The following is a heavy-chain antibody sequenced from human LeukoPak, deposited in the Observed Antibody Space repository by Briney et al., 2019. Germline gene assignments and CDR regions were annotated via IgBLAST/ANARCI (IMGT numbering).Heavy chain of an antibody. CDR3: ARETSGQHLY. CDR2: IFYSGRT. D-gene: IGHD6-13*01. J-gene: IGHJ4*02. Sequence: SETLSLTCSVSGGSISSYYWSWIRQPPGKGLEWIGYIFYSGRTSYNPSLKSRVTISVDTSKNHFSLTLSSVTAADTAVYYCARETSGQHLYWGQGTLVTVSS. V-gene: IGHV4-59*01. CDR1: GGSISSYY.